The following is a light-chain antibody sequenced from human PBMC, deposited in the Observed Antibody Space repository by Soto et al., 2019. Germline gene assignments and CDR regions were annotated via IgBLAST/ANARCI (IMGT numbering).Light chain of an antibody. CDR3: SAYTVSRTYV. Sequence: QSVLTQPASVSGSPGQSITISCTGTSSHVGAYNFVSWHQQHPGKAPKLMIYNVYDRPSGISYRVSGSKSGNTASLTISGLQGEDEADYYCSAYTVSRTYVFGTGTKLTVL. J-gene: IGLJ1*01. CDR2: NVY. V-gene: IGLV2-14*03. CDR1: SSHVGAYNF.